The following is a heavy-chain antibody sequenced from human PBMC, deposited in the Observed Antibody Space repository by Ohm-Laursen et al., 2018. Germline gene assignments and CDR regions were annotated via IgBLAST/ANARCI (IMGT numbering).Heavy chain of an antibody. V-gene: IGHV3-21*01. CDR2: ISSSSSYI. CDR3: ARGPKDSSGYYIGRSN. D-gene: IGHD3-22*01. Sequence: GSLRLSCTASGFTFSSYSMNWVRQAPGKGLEWVSSISSSSSYIYYADSVKGRFTISRDNAKNSLYLQMNSLRAEDTAVYYCARGPKDSSGYYIGRSNWGQGTLVTVSS. CDR1: GFTFSSYS. J-gene: IGHJ4*02.